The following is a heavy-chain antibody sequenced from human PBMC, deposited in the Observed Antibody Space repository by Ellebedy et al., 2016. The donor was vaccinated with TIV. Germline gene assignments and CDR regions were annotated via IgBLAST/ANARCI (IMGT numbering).Heavy chain of an antibody. J-gene: IGHJ2*01. V-gene: IGHV3-11*06. CDR3: AKDRGSDWYYDL. Sequence: SVKGRFTISRDNAKNSVYLQMDSLRAEDTAVYYCAKDRGSDWYYDLWGRGTLVTVSS. D-gene: IGHD2-15*01.